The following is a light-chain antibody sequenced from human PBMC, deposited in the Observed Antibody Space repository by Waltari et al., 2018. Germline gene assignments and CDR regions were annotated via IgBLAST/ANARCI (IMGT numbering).Light chain of an antibody. CDR2: GAS. CDR3: EQSDA. Sequence: DSQITQSPSSLSASVGEKVTITCRASQSISVYLNRYQQTPVEAPKLLIYGASRLQSGVPSRFSGSGSGTDYTLSSTSLQPGDSATDYCEQSDAVGGGTKGEIK. J-gene: IGKJ4*01. CDR1: QSISVY. V-gene: IGKV1-39*01.